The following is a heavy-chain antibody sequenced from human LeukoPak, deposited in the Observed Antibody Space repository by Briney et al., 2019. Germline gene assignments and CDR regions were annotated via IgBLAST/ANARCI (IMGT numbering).Heavy chain of an antibody. Sequence: SETLSLTCTVSGGSISSSSYYWGWIRQPPEKGLEWIGSIYYSGSTYYSPSLKSRVTISVDTSKNQFSLKLSSVTAADTAVYYCARDWLVGATTFDYWGQGTLVTVSS. J-gene: IGHJ4*02. D-gene: IGHD1-26*01. CDR3: ARDWLVGATTFDY. CDR1: GGSISSSSYY. V-gene: IGHV4-39*07. CDR2: IYYSGST.